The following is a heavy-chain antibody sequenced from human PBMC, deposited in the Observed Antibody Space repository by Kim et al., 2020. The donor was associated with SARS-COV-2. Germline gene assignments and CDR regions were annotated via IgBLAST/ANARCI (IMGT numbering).Heavy chain of an antibody. V-gene: IGHV3-30*18. CDR1: GFTFSSYG. D-gene: IGHD1-7*01. CDR2: ISYDGSNK. J-gene: IGHJ6*01. CDR3: AKSEDKWNYERNYYYYG. Sequence: GGSLRLSCAASGFTFSSYGMHWVRQAPGKGLEWVAVISYDGSNKYYADSVKGRFTISRDNSKNTLYLQMNSLRAEDTAVYYCAKSEDKWNYERNYYYYG.